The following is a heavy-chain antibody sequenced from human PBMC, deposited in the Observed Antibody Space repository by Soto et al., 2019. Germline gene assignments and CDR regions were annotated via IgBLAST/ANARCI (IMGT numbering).Heavy chain of an antibody. V-gene: IGHV3-23*01. CDR2: ITGGGDST. Sequence: VGSLRLSCAASVCIFSRYAMTCVRHSPGKWLEWVSSITGGGDSTYYADSVRGRFTISRDVSAKTLYLQMNSLRAEDTALYYCAKNSDIYAPYFFQYWGQGRLVTVSS. J-gene: IGHJ4*02. D-gene: IGHD5-18*01. CDR3: AKNSDIYAPYFFQY. CDR1: VCIFSRYA.